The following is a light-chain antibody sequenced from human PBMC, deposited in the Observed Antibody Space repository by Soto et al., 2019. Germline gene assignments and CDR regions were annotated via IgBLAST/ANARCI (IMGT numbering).Light chain of an antibody. CDR3: QQYNNYLYS. CDR2: DAS. J-gene: IGKJ2*03. CDR1: QGITTY. V-gene: IGKV1D-13*01. Sequence: AIQLTQSPSSLPASVGDRVTITCRASQGITTYLAWYQQKPGKAPKLLIYDASSLESGVPSRFSGSGSGTEFSLTISSLQPDDFATYYCQQYNNYLYSFGQGTKLEIK.